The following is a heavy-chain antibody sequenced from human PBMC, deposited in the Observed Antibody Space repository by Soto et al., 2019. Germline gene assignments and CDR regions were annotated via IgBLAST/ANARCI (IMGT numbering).Heavy chain of an antibody. V-gene: IGHV3-23*01. CDR3: INYCSSTSCYPNY. Sequence: PGGSRRLSCAASGFTFSGYAMSGGRQAPGKGLEWVSAISGSGGSTYYADSVKGRFTISRDNSKYTLYLQMNSLRAEDTAVYYCINYCSSTSCYPNYWGQGTLVTVSS. J-gene: IGHJ4*02. CDR2: ISGSGGST. D-gene: IGHD2-2*01. CDR1: GFTFSGYA.